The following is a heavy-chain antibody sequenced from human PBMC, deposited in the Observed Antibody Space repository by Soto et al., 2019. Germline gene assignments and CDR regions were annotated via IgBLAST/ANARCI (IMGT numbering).Heavy chain of an antibody. CDR3: VREGSGWNSRGSFDF. CDR2: INWNSRSV. D-gene: IGHD6-19*01. J-gene: IGHJ3*01. V-gene: IGHV3-9*01. CDR1: GFNFEDYG. Sequence: GGSLRLSCEVSGFNFEDYGIHWVRQRPGKGLEWVSGINWNSRSVAYADSVKGRFTISRDNSKNTLYMQMNSLRDEDTAIYYCVREGSGWNSRGSFDFWGRGTMVTVSS.